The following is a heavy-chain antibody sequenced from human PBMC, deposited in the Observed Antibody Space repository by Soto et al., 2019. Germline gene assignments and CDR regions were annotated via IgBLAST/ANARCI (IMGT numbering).Heavy chain of an antibody. D-gene: IGHD1-1*01. J-gene: IGHJ3*02. CDR3: ARDAGTPRADAFDI. Sequence: QVQLVQSGAEVKKPGSSVKVSCKASGGTFSSYTISWVRQAPGQGLEWMGRIIPILGIANYAQKFQGRVTITADKSASTADMELSSLSSEDTAVYYCARDAGTPRADAFDIWGKGTMVTVSS. CDR2: IIPILGIA. CDR1: GGTFSSYT. V-gene: IGHV1-69*08.